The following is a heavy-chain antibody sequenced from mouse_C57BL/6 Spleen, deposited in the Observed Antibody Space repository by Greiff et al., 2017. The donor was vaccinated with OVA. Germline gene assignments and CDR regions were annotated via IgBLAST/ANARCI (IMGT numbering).Heavy chain of an antibody. Sequence: EVQLVESGGGLVKPGGSLKLSCAASGFTFSSYAMSWVRQTPEKRLEWVATISDGGSYTYYPDNVKGRFTISRDNAKNNLYLQMSHLKSEDTAMYYCARDRRGHFDYWGQGTTLTVSS. CDR2: ISDGGSYT. CDR3: ARDRRGHFDY. V-gene: IGHV5-4*01. J-gene: IGHJ2*01. D-gene: IGHD3-3*01. CDR1: GFTFSSYA.